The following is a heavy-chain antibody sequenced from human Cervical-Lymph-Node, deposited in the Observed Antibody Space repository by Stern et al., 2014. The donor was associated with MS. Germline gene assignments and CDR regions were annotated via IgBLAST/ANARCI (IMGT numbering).Heavy chain of an antibody. CDR1: GFAFSSFG. D-gene: IGHD3-3*01. CDR2: IWHDGSNK. Sequence: VQLEESGGGVVQPGRSLRLSCAASGFAFSSFGMHWVRQAPGKGLAWVAVIWHDGSNKNYADSVKGRFTISRDNSKNTLYLQMNSLRAEDTAVYYCARGLRSYGMDVWGQGTTVTVSS. V-gene: IGHV3-33*01. CDR3: ARGLRSYGMDV. J-gene: IGHJ6*02.